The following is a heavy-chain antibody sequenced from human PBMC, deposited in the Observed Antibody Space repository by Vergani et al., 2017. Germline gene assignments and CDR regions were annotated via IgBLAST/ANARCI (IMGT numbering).Heavy chain of an antibody. CDR2: ISSSSSYI. J-gene: IGHJ6*03. CDR3: ARDNMVVAATPYYYYMDV. Sequence: EVQLVESGGGLVKPGGSLRLSCAASGFTFSSYSMNWVRQAPGKGLEWVSSISSSSSYIYYADSVKGRFTISRDNAKNSLYLQMNSLRAEDTAVYYCARDNMVVAATPYYYYMDVWGKGTTVTVSS. V-gene: IGHV3-21*01. D-gene: IGHD2-15*01. CDR1: GFTFSSYS.